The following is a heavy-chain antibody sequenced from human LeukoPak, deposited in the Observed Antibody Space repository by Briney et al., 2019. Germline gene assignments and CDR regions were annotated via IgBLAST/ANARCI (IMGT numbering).Heavy chain of an antibody. Sequence: GGSLRLSCAASGFTFEDYAMHWVRQVPGKGLEWVSHITGNAGSTRYADSVKGRFTISRDNSKNSLYLQLSSLRNDDTAFYCCVRSWYYFDYWGQGTLVTVSS. CDR3: VRSWYYFDY. CDR2: ITGNAGST. CDR1: GFTFEDYA. D-gene: IGHD2-8*02. V-gene: IGHV3-43*02. J-gene: IGHJ4*02.